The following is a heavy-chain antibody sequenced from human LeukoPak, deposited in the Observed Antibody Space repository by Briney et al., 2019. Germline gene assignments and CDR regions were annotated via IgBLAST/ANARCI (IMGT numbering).Heavy chain of an antibody. Sequence: SVKVSCKASGYTFTNYAISWVRQAPGQGLEWMGRIIPILGIANYAQNFQGRVTITADKSTSTAYMELSSLRAEDTAVYYCAKVMGPVLLWFGEFYFDYWGQGTLVTVSS. D-gene: IGHD3-10*01. CDR3: AKVMGPVLLWFGEFYFDY. J-gene: IGHJ4*02. CDR1: GYTFTNYA. CDR2: IIPILGIA. V-gene: IGHV1-69*04.